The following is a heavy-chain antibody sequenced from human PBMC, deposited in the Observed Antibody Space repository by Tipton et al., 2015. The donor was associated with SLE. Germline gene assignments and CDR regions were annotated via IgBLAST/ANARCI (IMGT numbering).Heavy chain of an antibody. CDR3: ARVRDQWLDSGEY. J-gene: IGHJ4*02. D-gene: IGHD6-19*01. Sequence: QSGAEVKKPGASVKVSCKTSGYTFTSYGISWVRQAPGQGLDWMGWLSGYNGDTNYAQKLQGRVTMTTDTSTSTVYMELRNLRPDDTAVYYCARVRDQWLDSGEYWGQGTLVTVSS. V-gene: IGHV1-18*01. CDR2: LSGYNGDT. CDR1: GYTFTSYG.